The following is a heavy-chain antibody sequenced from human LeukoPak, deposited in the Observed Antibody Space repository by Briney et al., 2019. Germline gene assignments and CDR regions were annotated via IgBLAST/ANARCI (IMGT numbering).Heavy chain of an antibody. CDR3: ARSSTWGHMAAAFDI. CDR1: GYTFTGYY. CDR2: INPNGGGT. V-gene: IGHV1-2*02. Sequence: ASVKVSCKASGYTFTGYYLHWARQAPGQGLEWMGWINPNGGGTSYAQKFRGRVTMTRDTSISTAYMELSRLTSDDTAVYYCARSSTWGHMAAAFDIWGQGTMVTVSS. D-gene: IGHD6-13*01. J-gene: IGHJ3*02.